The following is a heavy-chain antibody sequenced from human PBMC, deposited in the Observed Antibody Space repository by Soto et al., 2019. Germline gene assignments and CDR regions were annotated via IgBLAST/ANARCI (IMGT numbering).Heavy chain of an antibody. V-gene: IGHV3-21*01. CDR3: ARDPQLVRGVDYYYGMDV. D-gene: IGHD6-6*01. CDR2: ISSSSSYI. J-gene: IGHJ6*02. Sequence: GGSLRLSCAASGFTFSTYSMNWVRQAPGKGLEWVSSISSSSSYIYYADSVKGRFTISRDNAKNSLYLQMNSLRAEDTAVYYCARDPQLVRGVDYYYGMDVWGQGTTVTVSS. CDR1: GFTFSTYS.